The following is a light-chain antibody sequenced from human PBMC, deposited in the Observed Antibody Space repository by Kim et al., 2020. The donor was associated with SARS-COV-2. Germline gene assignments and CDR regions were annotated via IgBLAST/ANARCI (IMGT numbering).Light chain of an antibody. CDR1: QSISNY. CDR2: GAS. CDR3: QQSYSTLMYS. V-gene: IGKV1-39*01. J-gene: IGKJ2*03. Sequence: ASVGDRVTITCRASQSISNYLHWYQQKPGQVPKLLIFGASKLQSGVPSRFTGSGSGTDFTLTITNLQPEDSASYYCQQSYSTLMYSFGQGTKLEI.